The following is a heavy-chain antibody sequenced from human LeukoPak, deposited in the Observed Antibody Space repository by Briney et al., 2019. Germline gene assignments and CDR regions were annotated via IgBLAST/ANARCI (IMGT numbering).Heavy chain of an antibody. CDR3: AKDLIFGVVITPIDY. D-gene: IGHD3-3*01. CDR2: ISGSGGST. CDR1: GFTFSSYA. J-gene: IGHJ4*02. Sequence: GGSLRLSCAASGFTFSSYAMSWVRQAPGKGLEWVSAISGSGGSTYYADSVKGRFTISRDNSKNTLYLQMNSLRAEDTAVYYCAKDLIFGVVITPIDYWGQGTLVIVSS. V-gene: IGHV3-23*01.